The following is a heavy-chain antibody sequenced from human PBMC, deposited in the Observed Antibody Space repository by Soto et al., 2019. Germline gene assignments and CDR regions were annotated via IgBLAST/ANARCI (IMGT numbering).Heavy chain of an antibody. CDR3: ARGYGSGSYIWFDP. Sequence: PGGSLRLSCSASGFTFSSYWMTWVRQAPGKGLEWVANIQQEGSEKYYVDPRKGRISISRDDAKNSLYLQMDSLRAEDTAVYYCARGYGSGSYIWFDPWGQGTLVTVSS. V-gene: IGHV3-7*03. CDR2: IQQEGSEK. J-gene: IGHJ5*02. D-gene: IGHD3-10*01. CDR1: GFTFSSYW.